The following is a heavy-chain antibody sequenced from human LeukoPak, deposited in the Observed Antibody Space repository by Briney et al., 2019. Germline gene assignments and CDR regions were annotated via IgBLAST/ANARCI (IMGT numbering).Heavy chain of an antibody. J-gene: IGHJ4*02. CDR2: IKPDGSEK. CDR1: GITFGSYW. CDR3: ARRRMAVAGSYEY. Sequence: GGSLRLSCAASGITFGSYWMTWVRQAPGRGLECVANIKPDGSEKHYVDSVEGRFTISRDNAKNSLFLEMNSLRAEDTAVYYCARRRMAVAGSYEYWGQGTPVTVSS. V-gene: IGHV3-7*05. D-gene: IGHD6-19*01.